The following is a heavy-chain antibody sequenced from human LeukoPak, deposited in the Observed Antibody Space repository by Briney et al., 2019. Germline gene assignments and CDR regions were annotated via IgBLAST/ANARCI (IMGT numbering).Heavy chain of an antibody. CDR3: ARDMGYDSSGYYSYDAFNI. D-gene: IGHD3-22*01. CDR1: GGSISSYC. J-gene: IGHJ3*02. Sequence: SETLSLTCTVSGGSISSYCWSWIRQPAGKGLEWIGRIYTSGSTNYNPSLKSRVTMSVDTSKNQFSLKLSSVTAADTAVYYCARDMGYDSSGYYSYDAFNIWGQGTMVTVSS. CDR2: IYTSGST. V-gene: IGHV4-4*07.